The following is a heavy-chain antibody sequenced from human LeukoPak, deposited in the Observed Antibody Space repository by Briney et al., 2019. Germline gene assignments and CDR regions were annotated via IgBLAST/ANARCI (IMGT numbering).Heavy chain of an antibody. Sequence: GGSLRLSCAASGFTFSSYWMPWVRQAPGKGLVWVSRINSDGSSTNYADSVKGRFTISRDNAKNSLYLQMNSLRAEGTAVYYCARDPRYSSSWTPPFDYWGQGTLVTVSS. D-gene: IGHD6-13*01. CDR3: ARDPRYSSSWTPPFDY. CDR2: INSDGSST. J-gene: IGHJ4*02. CDR1: GFTFSSYW. V-gene: IGHV3-74*01.